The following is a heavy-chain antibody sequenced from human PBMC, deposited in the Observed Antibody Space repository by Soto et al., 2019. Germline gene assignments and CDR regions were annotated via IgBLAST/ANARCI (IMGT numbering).Heavy chain of an antibody. V-gene: IGHV3-33*01. CDR2: IWYDGSNK. J-gene: IGHJ4*02. CDR1: GFTFSSYG. CDR3: ARGSRTITGTTPVCY. Sequence: PGGSLRLSCAASGFTFSSYGMHWVRQAPGKGLEWVAVIWYDGSNKYYADYVKGRFTISRDNSKNTLYLQMNSLRAEDTAVYFCARGSRTITGTTPVCYWGQGTLVTVSS. D-gene: IGHD1-20*01.